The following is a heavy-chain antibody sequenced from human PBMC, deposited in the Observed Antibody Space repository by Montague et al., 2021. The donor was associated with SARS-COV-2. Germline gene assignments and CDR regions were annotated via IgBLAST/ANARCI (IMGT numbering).Heavy chain of an antibody. Sequence: SETLSLTCTVSGGSITTDAYHWGWIRQSPGKGLEWIGTISYRDVTYYNPSLKTRVNISADTSRTHFSLTLRSVTAADTAVYSCARHVSTGTGPGYIDDWGQGILVTVSS. CDR3: ARHVSTGTGPGYIDD. J-gene: IGHJ1*01. D-gene: IGHD1-1*01. CDR2: ISYRDVT. V-gene: IGHV4-39*01. CDR1: GGSITTDAYH.